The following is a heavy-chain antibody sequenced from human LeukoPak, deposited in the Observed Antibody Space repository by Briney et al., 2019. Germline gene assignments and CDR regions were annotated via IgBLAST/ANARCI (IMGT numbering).Heavy chain of an antibody. CDR2: INPSGGST. Sequence: ASVKVSCKASGYIFTSYFMHWVRQAPGQGLEWMGLINPSGGSTRYAQKFQGRVTMTRDMSTSTVYMELSSLRSEDTAFYYCARVGDYSPRGWFDPWGQGTLVTVSS. CDR1: GYIFTSYF. D-gene: IGHD4-11*01. CDR3: ARVGDYSPRGWFDP. J-gene: IGHJ5*02. V-gene: IGHV1-46*01.